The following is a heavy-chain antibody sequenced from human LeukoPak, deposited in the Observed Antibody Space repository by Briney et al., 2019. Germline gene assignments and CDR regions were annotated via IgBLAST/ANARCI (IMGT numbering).Heavy chain of an antibody. CDR3: ARAWCSSTNCYNLDY. CDR2: ISSSSSYI. J-gene: IGHJ4*02. Sequence: PGGSLRLSCAASGFTFSSYNMNWVPQAPGKALEWVSSISSSSSYIDYADSVKGRFTISRDNAKHPLYLQMNSLRAEDTAVYYCARAWCSSTNCYNLDYWGQGTLVTVSS. CDR1: GFTFSSYN. D-gene: IGHD2-2*02. V-gene: IGHV3-21*01.